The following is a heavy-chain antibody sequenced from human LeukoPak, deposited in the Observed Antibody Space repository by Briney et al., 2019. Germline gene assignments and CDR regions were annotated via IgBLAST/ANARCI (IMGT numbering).Heavy chain of an antibody. CDR3: AKQGCPNGVCYSYYYYMDV. V-gene: IGHV3-21*04. Sequence: GGSLRLSCAASGFTFSSYGMSWVRQAPGKGLEWVSSISSSSSYIYYADSVKGRFTISRDNAKNSLYLQMNSLRAEDTAVYYCAKQGCPNGVCYSYYYYMDVWGKGTTVTVSS. D-gene: IGHD2-8*01. J-gene: IGHJ6*03. CDR1: GFTFSSYG. CDR2: ISSSSSYI.